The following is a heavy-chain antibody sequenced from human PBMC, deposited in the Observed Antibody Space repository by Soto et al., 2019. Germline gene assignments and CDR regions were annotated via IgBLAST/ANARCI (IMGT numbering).Heavy chain of an antibody. D-gene: IGHD4-17*01. CDR3: VHPRSTVQIPPT. CDR1: GFTFSMFS. CDR2: ISSNGDST. Sequence: GEYPITSWSASGFTFSMFSMHWVRQAPGKGLEYVSGISSNGDSTYYADSVKGRFTISRDNSKNTLYLQMSSLRAVDTAVYYCVHPRSTVQIPPTWGQGTLVTVSS. J-gene: IGHJ5*02. V-gene: IGHV3-64D*06.